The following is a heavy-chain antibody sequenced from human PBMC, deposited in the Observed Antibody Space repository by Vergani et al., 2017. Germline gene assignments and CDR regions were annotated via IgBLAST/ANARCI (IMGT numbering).Heavy chain of an antibody. CDR3: ARDLQGATDAFDI. V-gene: IGHV3-30*04. CDR1: RFTFSNYA. D-gene: IGHD1-26*01. J-gene: IGHJ3*02. Sequence: QVQLVESGGGVVQSGRSLRLSCAASRFTFSNYAMHWVRQAPGKGLEWVAVISYDGRNKYYADSVKGRFTISRYNSKNTLYLQMNSLRAEDTAVYYCARDLQGATDAFDIWGQGTMVTVSS. CDR2: ISYDGRNK.